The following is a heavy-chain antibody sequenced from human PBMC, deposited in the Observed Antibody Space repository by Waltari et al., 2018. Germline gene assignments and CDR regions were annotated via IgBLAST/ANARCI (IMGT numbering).Heavy chain of an antibody. J-gene: IGHJ5*02. Sequence: QVQLVQSGAEVKKPGASVKVSCKASGYTFTGYYMHWVRQAPGQGLEWMGWINPNSGGTNYAQKFQGRVTMTRDTSISTAYMELSRLRSDDTAVYYCARKRGFGELLSWFDPWGQGTLVTVSS. D-gene: IGHD3-10*01. V-gene: IGHV1-2*02. CDR1: GYTFTGYY. CDR3: ARKRGFGELLSWFDP. CDR2: INPNSGGT.